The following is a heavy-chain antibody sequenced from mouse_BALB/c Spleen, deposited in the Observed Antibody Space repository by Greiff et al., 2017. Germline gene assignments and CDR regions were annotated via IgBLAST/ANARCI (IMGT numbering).Heavy chain of an antibody. Sequence: VKLQQSGAELARPGASVKLSCKASGYTFTSYWMQWVKQRPGQGLEWIGAIYPGDGDTRYTQKFKGKATLTADKSSSTAYMQLSSLASEDSAVYYCARRGQGYAMDYWGQGTSVTVSS. V-gene: IGHV1-87*01. CDR1: GYTFTSYW. CDR2: IYPGDGDT. CDR3: ARRGQGYAMDY. J-gene: IGHJ4*01.